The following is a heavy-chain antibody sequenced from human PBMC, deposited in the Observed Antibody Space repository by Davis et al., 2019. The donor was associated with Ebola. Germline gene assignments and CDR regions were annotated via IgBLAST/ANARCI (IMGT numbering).Heavy chain of an antibody. J-gene: IGHJ4*02. Sequence: GESLKISCAASGFTFSSYSMNWVRQAPGKGLEWVSSISSSGSTIYYADSVKGRFTISRDNAKNSLYLQMNSLRAEDTAVYYCARDPYSTFDYWGQGTLVTVSS. CDR1: GFTFSSYS. D-gene: IGHD2/OR15-2a*01. CDR3: ARDPYSTFDY. CDR2: ISSSGSTI. V-gene: IGHV3-48*04.